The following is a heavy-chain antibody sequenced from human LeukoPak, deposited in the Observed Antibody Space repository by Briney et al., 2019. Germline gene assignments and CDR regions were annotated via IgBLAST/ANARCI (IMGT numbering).Heavy chain of an antibody. Sequence: PGGSLRLSCAASGFTFSSYGMHWVRQAPGKGLEWVAFIRYDGSNKYYADSVKGRFTISRDNSKNTLYLQMNSLRAEDTAVYARDTDFWSGYYPPHFDYWGQGTLVTVSS. J-gene: IGHJ4*02. CDR1: GFTFSSYG. V-gene: IGHV3-30*02. D-gene: IGHD3-3*01. CDR3: DTDFWSGYYPPHFDY. CDR2: IRYDGSNK.